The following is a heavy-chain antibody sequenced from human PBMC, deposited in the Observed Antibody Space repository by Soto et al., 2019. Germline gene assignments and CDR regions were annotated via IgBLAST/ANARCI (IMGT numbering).Heavy chain of an antibody. CDR1: GGSINSRY. V-gene: IGHV4-59*07. CDR2: IDYVGST. D-gene: IGHD3-10*01. J-gene: IGHJ4*02. Sequence: PSDTLSLTCSVSGGSINSRYWSWIRQPPGKGLEWIGYIDYVGSTNYAPSLQSRVTMSVDTSKNQVSLKLRYVTAADTAVYYCVRQRGNYFDFWGQGTLVTVS. CDR3: VRQRGNYFDF.